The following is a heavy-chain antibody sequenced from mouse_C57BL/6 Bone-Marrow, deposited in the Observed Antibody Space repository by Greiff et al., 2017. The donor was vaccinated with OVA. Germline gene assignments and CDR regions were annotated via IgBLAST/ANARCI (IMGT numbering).Heavy chain of an antibody. D-gene: IGHD6-2*01. Sequence: QVQLQQPGAELVRPGTSVKLSCKASGYTFTSYWMHWVKQRPGQGLEWIGVIDPSDSYTNYNQKFKGKATLTVDTSSSTAYMQLSSLTSEDSAVYYCARWGLLFAYWGQGTLVTVSA. J-gene: IGHJ3*01. V-gene: IGHV1-59*01. CDR1: GYTFTSYW. CDR3: ARWGLLFAY. CDR2: IDPSDSYT.